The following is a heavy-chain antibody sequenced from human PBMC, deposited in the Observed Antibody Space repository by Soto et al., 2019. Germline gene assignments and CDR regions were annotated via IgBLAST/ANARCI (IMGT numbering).Heavy chain of an antibody. V-gene: IGHV4-59*08. CDR1: GDSISSYY. CDR3: ARHETLHGDYAY. Sequence: QVQLQESGPGLVKPSETLSLTCTVSGDSISSYYWSWIRQPPGKGLEWIGYINNSGSTNYNPSLKRRVTISVDTSKNQFPLRLSSVTAADTAVYYCARHETLHGDYAYWGQGTLVTVSS. J-gene: IGHJ4*02. D-gene: IGHD4-17*01. CDR2: INNSGST.